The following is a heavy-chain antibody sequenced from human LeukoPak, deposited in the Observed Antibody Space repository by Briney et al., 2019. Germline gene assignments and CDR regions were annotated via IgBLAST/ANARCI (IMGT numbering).Heavy chain of an antibody. D-gene: IGHD4-23*01. CDR1: GFTFDDYA. J-gene: IGHJ4*02. CDR3: AKGRARWPRYSFDY. CDR2: ISWNSGSI. V-gene: IGHV3-9*03. Sequence: GGSLRLSCAASGFTFDDYAMHWVRHAPGKGLEWVSGISWNSGSIGYADSVKGRFTIYRDNPKKSLYLQMNRLRAEDMDLYYCAKGRARWPRYSFDYWGQGTLVTVSS.